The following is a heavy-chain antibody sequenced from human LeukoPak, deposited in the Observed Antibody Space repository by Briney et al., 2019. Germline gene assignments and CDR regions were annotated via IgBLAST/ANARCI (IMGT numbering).Heavy chain of an antibody. CDR3: ASGPYCSGGSCYSRSYYYMDV. CDR1: GGTFSSYA. J-gene: IGHJ6*03. CDR2: IIPIFGTA. Sequence: GSSVKVSCKASGGTFSSYAISWVRQAPGQGLEWIGRIIPIFGTASYAQKFQGRVTITTDESTSTAYMELSSLRSEDTAVYYWASGPYCSGGSCYSRSYYYMDVWGKGTTVTVSS. D-gene: IGHD2-15*01. V-gene: IGHV1-69*05.